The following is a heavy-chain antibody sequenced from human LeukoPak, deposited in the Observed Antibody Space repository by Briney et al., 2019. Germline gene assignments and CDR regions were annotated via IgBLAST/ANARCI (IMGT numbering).Heavy chain of an antibody. V-gene: IGHV3-21*05. CDR3: ARVRPGYYCDY. CDR1: GLTLGIYS. Sequence: GGSLRLSWVPSGLTLGIYSMNWVRQAPGRGRGGVSYISKNSDDIYNADSVRGRFTISRDNAKNSLYLQMNSLRAEDTAVYYCARVRPGYYCDYWGQGILVTVSS. J-gene: IGHJ4*02. CDR2: ISKNSDDI.